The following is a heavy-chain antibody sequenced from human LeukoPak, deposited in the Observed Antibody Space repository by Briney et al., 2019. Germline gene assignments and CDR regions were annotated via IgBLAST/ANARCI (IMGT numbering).Heavy chain of an antibody. J-gene: IGHJ4*02. CDR2: INHSGST. D-gene: IGHD5-18*01. Sequence: SETLSLTCALYGGSFSGYYWSWIRQPPGKGLEWIGEINHSGSTNYNPSLKSRVTISVDTSKNQFSLKLSSVTAADTAVYYCARYSYGYGDYWGQGTLVTVSS. V-gene: IGHV4-34*01. CDR1: GGSFSGYY. CDR3: ARYSYGYGDY.